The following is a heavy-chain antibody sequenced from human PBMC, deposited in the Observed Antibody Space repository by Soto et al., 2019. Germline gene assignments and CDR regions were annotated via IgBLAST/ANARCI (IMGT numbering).Heavy chain of an antibody. CDR1: GFTFDTFA. J-gene: IGHJ6*02. CDR2: MSYDGYNT. Sequence: VHLVESGGSVVQPGRSLRLSCAASGFTFDTFAIHWVRQTPGKVLEWVALMSYDGYNTYYADSVKGRFTITSDNSKNTLYLQMTRLTPDDTGVYYSARVEPGNNLYYYYGLDVWGQGTSVTVSS. D-gene: IGHD1-1*01. V-gene: IGHV3-30-3*01. CDR3: ARVEPGNNLYYYYGLDV.